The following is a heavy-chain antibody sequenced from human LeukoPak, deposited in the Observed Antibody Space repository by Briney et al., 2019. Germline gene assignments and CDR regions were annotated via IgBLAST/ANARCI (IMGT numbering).Heavy chain of an antibody. CDR3: AKSLLDYSYYFFGMDV. J-gene: IGHJ6*02. Sequence: GRSLRLSCTMSGFTSRTYGMHWVRQTPGKGLEWVASISYDGRSEYFVDSVKGRFTISRDDSKNTMSLQMNSLRPDDTAVHYCAKSLLDYSYYFFGMDVWGHGTTVTVSS. V-gene: IGHV3-30*18. CDR2: ISYDGRSE. D-gene: IGHD3-16*02. CDR1: GFTSRTYG.